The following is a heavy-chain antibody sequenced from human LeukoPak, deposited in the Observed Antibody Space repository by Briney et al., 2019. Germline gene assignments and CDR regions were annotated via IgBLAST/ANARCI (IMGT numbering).Heavy chain of an antibody. D-gene: IGHD3-3*01. Sequence: GGSLRLSCAASGFPFSSYAMSWVRQAPGKGLEWVAAINGGGDNTYYADSVRGRFTTSRDNSKSTLISQMNGLRGEDTALYYCAKDLWSVAVSGLDHWGQGTRVTVSS. CDR1: GFPFSSYA. V-gene: IGHV3-23*01. CDR3: AKDLWSVAVSGLDH. J-gene: IGHJ4*02. CDR2: INGGGDNT.